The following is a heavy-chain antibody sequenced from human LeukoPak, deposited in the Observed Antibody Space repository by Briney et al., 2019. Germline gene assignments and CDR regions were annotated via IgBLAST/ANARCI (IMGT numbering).Heavy chain of an antibody. V-gene: IGHV1-69*04. CDR1: GGTFSSYA. Sequence: SVKVSCKASGGTFSSYAISWVRQAPGQGLEWMGRIIPILGIANYAQKFQGRVTITADKSTSTAYMELSSLRSEDTAVYYCAREDSDILTGYAPMDVWGQGTTVTVSS. CDR3: AREDSDILTGYAPMDV. CDR2: IIPILGIA. J-gene: IGHJ6*02. D-gene: IGHD3-9*01.